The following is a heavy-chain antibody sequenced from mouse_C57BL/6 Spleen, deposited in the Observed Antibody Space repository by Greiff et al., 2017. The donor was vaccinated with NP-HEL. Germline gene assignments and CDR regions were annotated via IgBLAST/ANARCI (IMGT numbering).Heavy chain of an antibody. Sequence: VQLQQSGPELVKPGASVKMSCKASGYTFTDYNMHWVKQSHGKSLEWIGYINPNNGGTSYNQKFKGKATLTVNKSSSTADMELRSLTSEDSAVYYCARHYDYGDYYAMDYWGQGTSVTVSS. CDR1: GYTFTDYN. V-gene: IGHV1-22*01. D-gene: IGHD2-4*01. CDR2: INPNNGGT. J-gene: IGHJ4*01. CDR3: ARHYDYGDYYAMDY.